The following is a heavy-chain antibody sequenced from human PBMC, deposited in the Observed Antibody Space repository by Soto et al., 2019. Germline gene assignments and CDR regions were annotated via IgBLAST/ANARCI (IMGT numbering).Heavy chain of an antibody. Sequence: EVQLLESGGGLAQPGGSLRLSCAASAFTFSSYAMSWVRQAPGKGLEWVSAVSGSGDSTYYADSVKGRFTISRDNSKNTLYLQMNSLRAEDTAVCYCAKGRVSDCPGCTQDYWGQGTLVTVSS. CDR1: AFTFSSYA. V-gene: IGHV3-23*01. J-gene: IGHJ4*02. D-gene: IGHD2-21*02. CDR3: AKGRVSDCPGCTQDY. CDR2: VSGSGDST.